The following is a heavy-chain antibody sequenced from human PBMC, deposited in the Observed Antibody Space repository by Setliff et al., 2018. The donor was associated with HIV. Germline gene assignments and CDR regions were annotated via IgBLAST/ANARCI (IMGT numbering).Heavy chain of an antibody. CDR3: ARGSRQLTIFGVVFKTNYYLMDV. CDR2: INHDRTT. D-gene: IGHD3-3*01. V-gene: IGHV4-34*01. J-gene: IGHJ6*03. CDR1: GGSFSGYY. Sequence: SSETLSLTCAVYGGSFSGYYWSWIRQPPGKGLEWIGEINHDRTTNYNPSLKSRVTISVDTSKNQFSLTLNSVTAADTAVYYCARGSRQLTIFGVVFKTNYYLMDVWGKGTAVTVSS.